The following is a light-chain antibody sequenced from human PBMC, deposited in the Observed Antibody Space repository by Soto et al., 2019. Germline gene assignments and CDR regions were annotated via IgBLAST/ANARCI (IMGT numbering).Light chain of an antibody. V-gene: IGLV4-69*01. CDR2: LNSDGSH. CDR3: QTWGTGIRV. J-gene: IGLJ2*01. CDR1: SGHSSYA. Sequence: QSVLTHSPSASASLGASVKLTCTLSSGHSSYAIAWHQQQPEKGPRYLMKLNSDGSHSKGDGIPDRFSGSSSGAERYLTISSLQSEDEADYYCQTWGTGIRVFGGVTKLTVL.